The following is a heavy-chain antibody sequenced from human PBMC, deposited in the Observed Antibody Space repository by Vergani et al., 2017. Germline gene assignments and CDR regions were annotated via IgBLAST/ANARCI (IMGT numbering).Heavy chain of an antibody. J-gene: IGHJ6*03. CDR3: ARDRFSGVDTAMDNYYYYYMDV. D-gene: IGHD5-18*01. CDR2: IYYSGST. Sequence: QVQLQESGPGLVKPSETLSLTCTVSGGSISSYYWSWIRQPPGKGLEWIGYIYYSGSTNYNPSLKRRVTISVDTSKNQFSLKLSSVTAADTAVYYCARDRFSGVDTAMDNYYYYYMDVWGKGTTVTVSS. V-gene: IGHV4-59*01. CDR1: GGSISSYY.